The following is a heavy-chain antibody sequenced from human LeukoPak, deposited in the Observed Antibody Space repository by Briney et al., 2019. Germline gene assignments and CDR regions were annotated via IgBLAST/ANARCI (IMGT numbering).Heavy chain of an antibody. D-gene: IGHD7-27*01. CDR3: ARESVPLGPDY. V-gene: IGHV3-7*03. CDR2: IKQDGSEK. J-gene: IGHJ4*02. Sequence: GGSLRLSCAASGFTFSSYWMSWVRQAPGKGLEWVANIKQDGSEKYYVDSAKGRFTISRDSAKNSLYLQMNSLRAEDTAVYYCARESVPLGPDYWGQGTLVTVSS. CDR1: GFTFSSYW.